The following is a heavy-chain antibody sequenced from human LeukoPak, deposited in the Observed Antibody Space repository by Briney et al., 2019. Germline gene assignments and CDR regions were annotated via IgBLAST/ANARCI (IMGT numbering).Heavy chain of an antibody. J-gene: IGHJ6*02. CDR2: ISYDGSNK. CDR1: GFTFSSYA. Sequence: PGGSLRLSCAASGFTFSSYAMHWVRQAPGKGLEWVAVISYDGSNKYYADSVKGRFTISRDNSKNTLYLQMNSLRAEDTAVYYCARDHWNDDYYYYGMDVWGQGTMVTVSS. D-gene: IGHD1-1*01. CDR3: ARDHWNDDYYYYGMDV. V-gene: IGHV3-30*04.